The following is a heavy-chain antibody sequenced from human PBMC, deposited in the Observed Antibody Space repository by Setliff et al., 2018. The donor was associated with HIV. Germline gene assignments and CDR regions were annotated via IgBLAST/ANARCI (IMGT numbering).Heavy chain of an antibody. Sequence: PSETLSLTCTVSTDPITTPYYWGWIRQPPGMGLEWIGNIYYSGSTYYNPSLKSRVTISVDTSKNQFSLKLSSVTAADTAMYYCARGGAHYYGSGSYYNWFDPWGQGTLVTVSS. CDR2: IYYSGST. CDR1: TDPITTPYY. V-gene: IGHV4-38-2*02. CDR3: ARGGAHYYGSGSYYNWFDP. D-gene: IGHD3-10*01. J-gene: IGHJ5*02.